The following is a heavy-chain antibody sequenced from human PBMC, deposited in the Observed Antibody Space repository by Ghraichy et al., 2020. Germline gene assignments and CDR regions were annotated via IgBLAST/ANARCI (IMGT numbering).Heavy chain of an antibody. D-gene: IGHD1-26*01. J-gene: IGHJ2*01. V-gene: IGHV3-23*01. CDR3: AKGKVSGSYFNWSFNV. CDR1: GFTFSSFA. Sequence: GALNISCAASGFTFSSFAMSWVRQAPGKGLEWVSTISGSGGSTYYADSVKGRFTISRDNSKNTLYLQMNSLRAEDTAVYYCAKGKVSGSYFNWSFNVWGRGTLVTVSS. CDR2: ISGSGGST.